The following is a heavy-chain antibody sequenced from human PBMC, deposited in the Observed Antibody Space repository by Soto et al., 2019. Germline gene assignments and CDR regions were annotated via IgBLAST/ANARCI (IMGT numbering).Heavy chain of an antibody. Sequence: TLSPTCTFFGVSISSNYWTWIRHPPGKGLEWIGYVYNSGSTNYNTSLKSRVTISEDTSKSQFSLKVNSMTAADTAVYYCARYRREAVAGYTLDNWGQGILVTVSS. CDR1: GVSISSNY. D-gene: IGHD6-13*01. J-gene: IGHJ4*02. V-gene: IGHV4-59*01. CDR2: VYNSGST. CDR3: ARYRREAVAGYTLDN.